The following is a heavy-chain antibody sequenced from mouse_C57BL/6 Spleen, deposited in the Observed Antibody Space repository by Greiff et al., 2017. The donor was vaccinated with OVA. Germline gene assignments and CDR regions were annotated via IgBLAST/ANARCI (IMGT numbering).Heavy chain of an antibody. CDR2: IYPGSGNT. D-gene: IGHD2-1*01. Sequence: LEESGPELVKPGASVKISCKASGYTFTDYYINWVKQRPGQGLEWIGWIYPGSGNTKYNEKFKGKATLTVDTSSSTAYMQLSSLTSEDSAVYFCARPLYYGNGAWFAYWGQGTLVTVSA. CDR1: GYTFTDYY. CDR3: ARPLYYGNGAWFAY. V-gene: IGHV1-84*01. J-gene: IGHJ3*01.